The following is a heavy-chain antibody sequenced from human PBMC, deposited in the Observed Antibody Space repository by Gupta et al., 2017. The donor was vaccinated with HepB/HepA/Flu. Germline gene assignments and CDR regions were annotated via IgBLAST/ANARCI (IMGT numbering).Heavy chain of an antibody. CDR3: ARHDRSVWNYFDY. J-gene: IGHJ4*02. Sequence: QLQLQESGPGLVKPSETLSLTCPVSGGSISSSSYYWGWIRQPPGKGLEWIGSIYYSGSTYYNPSLKSRVTISVDTSKNQFSLKLSSVTAADTAVYYCARHDRSVWNYFDYWGQGTLVTVSS. V-gene: IGHV4-39*01. CDR2: IYYSGST. CDR1: GGSISSSSYY. D-gene: IGHD3-16*01.